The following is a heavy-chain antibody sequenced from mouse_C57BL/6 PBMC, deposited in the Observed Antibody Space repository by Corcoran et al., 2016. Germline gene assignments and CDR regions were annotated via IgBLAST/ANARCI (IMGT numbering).Heavy chain of an antibody. D-gene: IGHD1-1*01. CDR1: GYTFTDYY. CDR3: ARGPPFITTNAMDY. V-gene: IGHV1-26*01. J-gene: IGHJ4*01. CDR2: INPNNGGT. Sequence: EVQLQQSGPELVKPGASVKISCKASGYTFTDYYMNWVKQSHGKSLEWIGDINPNNGGTSYNQKFKGKATLTVDKSSSTAYMELRSLTSEDSAVYYCARGPPFITTNAMDYWGQGTSVTVSS.